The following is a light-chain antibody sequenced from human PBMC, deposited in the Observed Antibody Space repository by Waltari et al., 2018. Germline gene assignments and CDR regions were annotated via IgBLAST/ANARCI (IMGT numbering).Light chain of an antibody. CDR2: WAS. J-gene: IGKJ3*01. V-gene: IGKV4-1*01. CDR3: QQYYSPPVT. Sequence: DIVMTQSPDLLGAPLGERATINCKSSQTLLYTSNNKNHLAWFHHKRGQPPRLLIYWASTRQSGVPERFSGSGSETDFNLTISSLQAEDVAVYFCQQYYSPPVTFGPGTTVDV. CDR1: QTLLYTSNNKNH.